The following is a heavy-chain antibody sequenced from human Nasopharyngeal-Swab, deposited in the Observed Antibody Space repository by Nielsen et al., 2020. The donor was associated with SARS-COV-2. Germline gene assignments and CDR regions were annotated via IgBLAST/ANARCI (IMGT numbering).Heavy chain of an antibody. CDR2: MNPNSGNT. D-gene: IGHD4-17*01. Sequence: ASVKVSCKASGYTFTSYDINWVRQATGQGLEWMGWMNPNSGNTGYAQKFQGRVTMTRNTSISTAYMELSSPRSEDTAVYYCARGREAVTTYYYYYGMDVWGQGTTVTVSS. V-gene: IGHV1-8*01. J-gene: IGHJ6*02. CDR1: GYTFTSYD. CDR3: ARGREAVTTYYYYYGMDV.